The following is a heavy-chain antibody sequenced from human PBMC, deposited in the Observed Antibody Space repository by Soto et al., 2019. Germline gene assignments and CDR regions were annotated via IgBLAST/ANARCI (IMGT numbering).Heavy chain of an antibody. J-gene: IGHJ4*02. Sequence: SLRLSCAASGITFSTYGFHWVRQAPGKGLEWVAVISNDVRNIHYAESVKGRFTISRDNSKNTLYLQMNSLRAGDTALYYCSRENWFQDYWGQGTRVTVSS. CDR1: GITFSTYG. CDR3: SRENWFQDY. D-gene: IGHD3-10*01. V-gene: IGHV3-30*03. CDR2: ISNDVRNI.